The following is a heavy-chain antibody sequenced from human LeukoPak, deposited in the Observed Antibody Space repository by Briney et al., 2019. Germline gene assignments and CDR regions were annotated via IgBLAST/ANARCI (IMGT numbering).Heavy chain of an antibody. V-gene: IGHV1-8*03. CDR1: GYTFTSYD. Sequence: GASVKVSCKASGYTFTSYDINWVRQATGQGLEWMGWMNPNSGNTGYAQKFQGRVTITRNTSISTAYMELSSLRSEDTAVYYCARANIVVVPAADYYYYYYMDVWGKGTTVTVSS. CDR2: MNPNSGNT. D-gene: IGHD2-2*01. J-gene: IGHJ6*03. CDR3: ARANIVVVPAADYYYYYYMDV.